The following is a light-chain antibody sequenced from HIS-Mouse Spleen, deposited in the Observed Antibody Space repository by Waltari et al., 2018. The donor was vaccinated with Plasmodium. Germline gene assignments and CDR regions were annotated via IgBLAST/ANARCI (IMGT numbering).Light chain of an antibody. J-gene: IGLJ2*01. Sequence: SYELTQPPSVSVSPGQTASIPCPGDKLGDKYACWYQQKPGQSPVLVIYQDSKRPSGIPDRFSGSNSGNTATLTISGTQAMYEADYYCQAWDSSTAWVFGGGNKLTVL. V-gene: IGLV3-1*01. CDR2: QDS. CDR3: QAWDSSTAWV. CDR1: KLGDKY.